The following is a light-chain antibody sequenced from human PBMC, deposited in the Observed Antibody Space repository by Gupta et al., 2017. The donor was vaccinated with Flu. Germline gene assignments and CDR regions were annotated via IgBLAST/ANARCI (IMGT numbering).Light chain of an antibody. CDR2: NNN. CDR3: SSWDDSLKGPWV. V-gene: IGLV1-44*01. J-gene: IGLJ3*02. CDR1: TSNIGINT. Sequence: QSVLTQPPSASGTPGQTVTISCSGSTSNIGINTVTWYQQFPGTDPKLLIYNNNQRPSGVPDRFSGSKSGTSASLEISGLQSEDEADDYWSSWDDSLKGPWVLGGGTKLTVL.